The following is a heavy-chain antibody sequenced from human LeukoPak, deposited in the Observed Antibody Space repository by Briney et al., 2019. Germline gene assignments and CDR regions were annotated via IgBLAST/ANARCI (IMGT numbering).Heavy chain of an antibody. CDR2: IYTSGST. J-gene: IGHJ4*02. Sequence: SQTLSLTCTVSGGSISSGSYYWSWIRQPAGKGLEWIGRIYTSGSTNYNPSLKSRVTISVDTSKNQFSLKLSSVTAADTAVYYCASVTTGGYYNCWGQGTLVTVSS. CDR1: GGSISSGSYY. D-gene: IGHD3-22*01. CDR3: ASVTTGGYYNC. V-gene: IGHV4-61*02.